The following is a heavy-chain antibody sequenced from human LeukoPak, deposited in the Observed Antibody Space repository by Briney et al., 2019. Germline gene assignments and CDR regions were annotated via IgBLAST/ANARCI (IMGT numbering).Heavy chain of an antibody. CDR1: GGTFSSYA. CDR3: ARAGYSLRFLEWLPHNWFDP. Sequence: SVKVSCKASGGTFSSYAISWVRQAPGQGLEWMGGIIPIFGTANYAQKFQGRVTITADESTSTPYMPLRSLGSRDTAVYYWARAGYSLRFLEWLPHNWFDPWGQGTLVTVSS. V-gene: IGHV1-69*13. D-gene: IGHD3-3*01. CDR2: IIPIFGTA. J-gene: IGHJ5*02.